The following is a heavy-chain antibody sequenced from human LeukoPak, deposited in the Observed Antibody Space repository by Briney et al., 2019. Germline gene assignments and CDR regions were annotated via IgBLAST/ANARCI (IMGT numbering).Heavy chain of an antibody. Sequence: SETLSLXCAVSGYSISSGYYWGWIRQPPGQGLEWIGNIYHSGSTYYNPSLKSRVTISVDTSKNQFSLKLSSVTAADTAVYYCARRFSNSHFDYWGQGTLVTVSS. D-gene: IGHD6-6*01. CDR3: ARRFSNSHFDY. CDR1: GYSISSGYY. CDR2: IYHSGST. V-gene: IGHV4-38-2*01. J-gene: IGHJ4*02.